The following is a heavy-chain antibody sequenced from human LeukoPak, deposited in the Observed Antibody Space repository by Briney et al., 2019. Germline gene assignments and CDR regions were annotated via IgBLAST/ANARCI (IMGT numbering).Heavy chain of an antibody. J-gene: IGHJ4*02. CDR2: ISNDGSRK. V-gene: IGHV3-30*03. Sequence: GGSLRLSCAPSGFTFSRHGMHWVRQAPGKGLGWVAIISNDGSRKYYAHSVEGRFTISRDNSKNTLYLQMDSLRAEDTAVYYCARGRAWIYFDYWGQGTLVTVSS. CDR3: ARGRAWIYFDY. CDR1: GFTFSRHG. D-gene: IGHD2-2*03.